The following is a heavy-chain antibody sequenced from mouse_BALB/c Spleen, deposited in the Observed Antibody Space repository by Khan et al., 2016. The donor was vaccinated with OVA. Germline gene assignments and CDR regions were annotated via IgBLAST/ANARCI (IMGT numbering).Heavy chain of an antibody. D-gene: IGHD2-1*01. Sequence: EVELVESGGALVKPGGSLKLSCAASGFTFSTYAMSWVRQTPEKRLEWVATINSDGDYTYYPDSVTGRFTIPRDNAKNTLYLQMSSLWSEDTAMYYCSRSPYGNFAYWGQGTLVTVSA. V-gene: IGHV5-9-3*01. CDR3: SRSPYGNFAY. J-gene: IGHJ3*01. CDR1: GFTFSTYA. CDR2: INSDGDYT.